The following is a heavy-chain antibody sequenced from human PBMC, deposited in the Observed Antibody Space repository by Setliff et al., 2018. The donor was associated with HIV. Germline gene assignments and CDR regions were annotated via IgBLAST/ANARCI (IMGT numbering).Heavy chain of an antibody. CDR3: VRVGPESLPYTWDDEADTFDI. CDR1: GYTFNNYF. J-gene: IGHJ3*02. D-gene: IGHD1-1*01. V-gene: IGHV1-2*06. Sequence: ASVKVSCKASGYTFNNYFLHWVRQAPGQGLEWMGRFHPYSGHTNYAQNFQGRVTMTMDASITTVYMELSRLTSDDTAVYYCVRVGPESLPYTWDDEADTFDIWGQGTMVTVSS. CDR2: FHPYSGHT.